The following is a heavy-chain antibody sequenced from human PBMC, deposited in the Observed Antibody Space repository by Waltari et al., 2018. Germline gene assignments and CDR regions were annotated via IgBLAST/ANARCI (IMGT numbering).Heavy chain of an antibody. CDR3: ARGLVYYYYMDV. D-gene: IGHD3-10*01. J-gene: IGHJ6*03. Sequence: QVQLQESGPGLVKPSETLSLTCTVSGGSLSSYYWRWTRQPAGQGLEWIGRIYTSGSTNYNPSLKSRVTMSVDTSKNQFSLKLSSVTAADTAVYYCARGLVYYYYMDVWGKGTTVTVSS. CDR2: IYTSGST. V-gene: IGHV4-4*07. CDR1: GGSLSSYY.